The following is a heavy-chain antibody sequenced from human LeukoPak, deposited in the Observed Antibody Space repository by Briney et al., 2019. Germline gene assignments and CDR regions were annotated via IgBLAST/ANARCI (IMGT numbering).Heavy chain of an antibody. D-gene: IGHD4-17*01. V-gene: IGHV3-23*01. CDR3: AKNSLSSRLRYFDY. CDR2: ISSTGGTT. J-gene: IGHJ4*02. Sequence: GGTLRLSCAASGFSFSSYGMSWVRQAPGKGLEWVSAISSTGGTTYYADSVKGRFTISRDNSKNTLFLQMNSLRTEDTAVYYCAKNSLSSRLRYFDYWGQGTLVTVSS. CDR1: GFSFSSYG.